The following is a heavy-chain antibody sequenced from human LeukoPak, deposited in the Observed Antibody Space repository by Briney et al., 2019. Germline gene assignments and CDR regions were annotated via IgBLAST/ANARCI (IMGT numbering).Heavy chain of an antibody. CDR3: ARDSGYEYYFDY. V-gene: IGHV3-21*01. CDR1: GFTFSSYS. D-gene: IGHD5-12*01. J-gene: IGHJ4*02. Sequence: GGSLRLSCAASGFTFSSYSMNWVRQAPGKGLEWVSSISSSSSYIYYADSVKGRFTISRDNAKNSLYLQMNSLRAEDTAVCYCARDSGYEYYFDYWGQGTLVTVSS. CDR2: ISSSSSYI.